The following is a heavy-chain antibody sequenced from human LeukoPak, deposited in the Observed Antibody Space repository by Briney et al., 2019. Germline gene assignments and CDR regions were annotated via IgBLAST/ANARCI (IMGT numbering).Heavy chain of an antibody. Sequence: PSETLSLTCTVSGGSISSYYWSWIRQPPGKGLEWIGYIYYSGSTNCNPSLKSRVTISVDTSKNQFSLKLSSVTAADTAVYYCARASAYDFWSGYAPFDYWGQGTLVTVSS. D-gene: IGHD3-3*01. CDR1: GGSISSYY. V-gene: IGHV4-59*01. CDR2: IYYSGST. CDR3: ARASAYDFWSGYAPFDY. J-gene: IGHJ4*02.